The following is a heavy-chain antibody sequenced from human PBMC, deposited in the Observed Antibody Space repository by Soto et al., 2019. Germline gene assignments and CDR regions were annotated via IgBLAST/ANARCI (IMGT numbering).Heavy chain of an antibody. D-gene: IGHD3-22*01. Sequence: QVQLVESGGGVVQPGRSLRLSCAASGFTFSSYGMHWVRQAPGKGLEWVAVIWYDGSNKYYADSVKGRFTISRDNSKNTLYLQMNSLRAEDTAVYYCARDGGYYDSSGYYPSERYFDLWGRGTLVTVSS. CDR2: IWYDGSNK. J-gene: IGHJ2*01. CDR3: ARDGGYYDSSGYYPSERYFDL. V-gene: IGHV3-33*01. CDR1: GFTFSSYG.